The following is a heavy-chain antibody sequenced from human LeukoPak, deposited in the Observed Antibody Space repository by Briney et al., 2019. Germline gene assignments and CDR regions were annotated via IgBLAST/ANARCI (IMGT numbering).Heavy chain of an antibody. CDR3: ARVVGSVDNYFDY. J-gene: IGHJ4*02. CDR2: INHSGST. CDR1: GGSFSGYY. D-gene: IGHD1-26*01. V-gene: IGHV4-34*01. Sequence: PSETLSLTCAVYGGSFSGYYWSWIRQPPGKGLEWIGEINHSGSTNYNPSLKSRVTISVDTSKNQFSLKLSSVTAADTAAYYCARVVGSVDNYFDYWGQGTLVTVSS.